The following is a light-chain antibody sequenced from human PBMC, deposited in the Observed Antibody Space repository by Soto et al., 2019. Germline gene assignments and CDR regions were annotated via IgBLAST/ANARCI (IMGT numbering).Light chain of an antibody. CDR3: QQYVSWT. CDR2: GTS. J-gene: IGKJ1*01. V-gene: IGKV3-20*01. CDR1: QTISSNY. Sequence: DIVLTQSPGTLSVSPGERATLSCRASQTISSNYLAWYQQKPGQPPSLLIYGTSSRATGIPDRFSGSGSGTASTLTISRLEPEDSAIYYCQQYVSWTFGQGTKVEIK.